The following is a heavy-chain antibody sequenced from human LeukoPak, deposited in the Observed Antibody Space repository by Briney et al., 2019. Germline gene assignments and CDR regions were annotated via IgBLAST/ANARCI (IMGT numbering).Heavy chain of an antibody. D-gene: IGHD3-10*01. CDR3: AKALGSYYNEGY. V-gene: IGHV3-66*03. CDR2: IYSDNT. CDR1: GFTVSSNS. Sequence: GGSLRLSCTVSGFTVSSNSMSWVRQAPGKGLEWVSFIYSDNTHYSDSVTGRFTFSRDNSKNTLYLQMNSLRAEDTAVSYCAKALGSYYNEGYWGQGTLVTVSS. J-gene: IGHJ4*02.